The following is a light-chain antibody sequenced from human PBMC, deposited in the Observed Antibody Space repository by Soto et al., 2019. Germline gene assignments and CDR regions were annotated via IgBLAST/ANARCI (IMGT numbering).Light chain of an antibody. J-gene: IGKJ1*01. Sequence: GDRVTITCRASQNINNWIAWYQQKPGKAPKFLIYDASTLESGVQSRFSGSGFGTEFSLTIRSLQPDDFGSYYCQPMRTFGQGTKVEMK. CDR2: DAS. CDR3: QPMRT. CDR1: QNINNW. V-gene: IGKV1-5*01.